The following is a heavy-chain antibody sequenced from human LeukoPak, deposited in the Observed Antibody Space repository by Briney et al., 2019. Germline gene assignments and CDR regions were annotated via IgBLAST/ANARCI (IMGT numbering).Heavy chain of an antibody. Sequence: GGFLRLSCVDSGFTFRSYAMNWVRQAPGKGLEWVSYMSSDSSFINYADSVKGRFTISRDNAKNSLYLQMNSLRAEDTAVYYCARDRYDFWSGHYYYYMDVWGKGTTVTVSS. V-gene: IGHV3-21*05. J-gene: IGHJ6*03. CDR1: GFTFRSYA. D-gene: IGHD3-3*01. CDR2: MSSDSSFI. CDR3: ARDRYDFWSGHYYYYMDV.